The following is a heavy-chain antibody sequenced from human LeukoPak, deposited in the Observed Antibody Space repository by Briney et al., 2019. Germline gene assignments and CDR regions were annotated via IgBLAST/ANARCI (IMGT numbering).Heavy chain of an antibody. CDR3: ARDREYSENYYRYFDY. D-gene: IGHD1-26*01. J-gene: IGHJ4*02. V-gene: IGHV4-59*12. Sequence: PSETLSLTCTVSGGSISSYYWSWIRQPPGKGLEWIGYIYYSGSTNYNPSLKSRVTISVDTSKNQFSLKLTSVTAADTAVYYCARDREYSENYYRYFDYWGQGTLVTVSS. CDR1: GGSISSYY. CDR2: IYYSGST.